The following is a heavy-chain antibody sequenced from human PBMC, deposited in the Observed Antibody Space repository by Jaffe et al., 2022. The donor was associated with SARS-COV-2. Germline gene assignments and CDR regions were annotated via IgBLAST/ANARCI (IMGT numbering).Heavy chain of an antibody. Sequence: EVQILESGGGLVQPGGSLRLSCAASGFTFSSYAMSWVRQAPGKGLEWVSRINNGGGSTYYIDSVKGRFTISRDNAKNTLYLQINSLRAEDTAVYYCAGSGSYYRVGDYWGQGTLVTVSS. CDR1: GFTFSSYA. CDR2: INNGGGST. J-gene: IGHJ4*02. D-gene: IGHD1-26*01. CDR3: AGSGSYYRVGDY. V-gene: IGHV3-23*01.